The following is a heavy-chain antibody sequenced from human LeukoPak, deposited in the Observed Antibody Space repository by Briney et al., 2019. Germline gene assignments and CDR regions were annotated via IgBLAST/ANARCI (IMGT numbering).Heavy chain of an antibody. Sequence: GGSLRLSCAASGFTFSAYWMSWVRQAPGKGLEWVGFISSKAYGGTTEYAASVKGRFTISRDDYKSIAYLQMNSLKTEDTAVYYCTRVQYSGYDWSAFDYWGQGTLVTVSS. V-gene: IGHV3-49*04. CDR2: ISSKAYGGTT. J-gene: IGHJ4*02. CDR1: GFTFSAYW. CDR3: TRVQYSGYDWSAFDY. D-gene: IGHD5-12*01.